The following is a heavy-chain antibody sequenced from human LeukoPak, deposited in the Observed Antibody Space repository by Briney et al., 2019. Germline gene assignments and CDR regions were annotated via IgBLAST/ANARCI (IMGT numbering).Heavy chain of an antibody. CDR1: GGSISSYY. Sequence: SETLSLTCTVSGGSISSYYWSWIRQPPGKGLEWIGYIYYSGSTNYNPSLKSRVTISVDTSKNQFSLKLSSVTAADTAVYYCARGGVIAYYDCSGYYRDYLDYWGQGTLVTVSS. J-gene: IGHJ4*02. CDR2: IYYSGST. V-gene: IGHV4-59*01. D-gene: IGHD3-22*01. CDR3: ARGGVIAYYDCSGYYRDYLDY.